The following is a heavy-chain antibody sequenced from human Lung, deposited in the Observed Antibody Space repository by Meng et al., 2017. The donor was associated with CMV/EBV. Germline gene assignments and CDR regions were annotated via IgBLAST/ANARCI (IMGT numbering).Heavy chain of an antibody. D-gene: IGHD6-19*01. CDR2: ISCYNGDT. J-gene: IGHJ4*02. Sequence: QLQLVPSGDEGKKVGASVRVSCKASGYTFTHHGISWIRQAPGQGLEWMGWISCYNGDTNYAQKLQGRVTMTTDTSTNTAYMDLRGLRSDDTAVYYCARDPSNTSGRYAYFDYWGQGTLVTVSS. V-gene: IGHV1-18*01. CDR1: GYTFTHHG. CDR3: ARDPSNTSGRYAYFDY.